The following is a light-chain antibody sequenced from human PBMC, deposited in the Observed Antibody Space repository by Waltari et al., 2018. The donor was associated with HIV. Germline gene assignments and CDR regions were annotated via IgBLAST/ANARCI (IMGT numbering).Light chain of an antibody. CDR1: ALPKQY. J-gene: IGLJ2*01. Sequence: SYELTQPPSVSVSPGQTARITCSGDALPKQYAYWYQQKPGQAPVGVICKDVGRASGIPERFSGSSSGTTVTLTISGVQAEDEADYYCQSADSSGTYPVVFGGGTKLTVL. CDR2: KDV. CDR3: QSADSSGTYPVV. V-gene: IGLV3-25*03.